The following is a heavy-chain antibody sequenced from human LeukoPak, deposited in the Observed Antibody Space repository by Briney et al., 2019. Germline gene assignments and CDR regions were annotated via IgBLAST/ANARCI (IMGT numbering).Heavy chain of an antibody. J-gene: IGHJ4*02. V-gene: IGHV3-74*01. CDR2: INADGRTT. CDR1: AFTFSSYW. Sequence: PGGSLRLSCAASAFTFSSYWMPWVRQAPGKGLVWVSRINADGRTTNYADSVKGRFTISRDNAENTLYLQMNSLRAEDTAVYYCARGSPASVWGQGALVTVSS. D-gene: IGHD2-2*01. CDR3: ARGSPASV.